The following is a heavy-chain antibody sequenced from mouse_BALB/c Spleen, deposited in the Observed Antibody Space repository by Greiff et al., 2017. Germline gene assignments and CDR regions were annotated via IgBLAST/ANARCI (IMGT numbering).Heavy chain of an antibody. CDR2: IYPGDGDT. Sequence: QVQLQQSGAELVRPGSSVKISCKASGYAFSSYWMNWVKQRPGQGLEWIGQIYPGDGDTNYNGKFKGKATLTADKSSSTAYMQLSSLTSEDSAVYFCARRGYGNYAHWYFDVWGAGTTVTVSS. D-gene: IGHD2-10*02. CDR1: GYAFSSYW. J-gene: IGHJ1*01. V-gene: IGHV1-80*01. CDR3: ARRGYGNYAHWYFDV.